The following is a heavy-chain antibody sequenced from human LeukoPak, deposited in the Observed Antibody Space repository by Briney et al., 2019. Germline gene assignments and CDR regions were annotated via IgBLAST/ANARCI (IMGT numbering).Heavy chain of an antibody. CDR2: ILYDGSMK. J-gene: IGHJ3*02. D-gene: IGHD5-18*01. V-gene: IGHV3-30*04. Sequence: GGSLRLSCAASGFTFSNYAMHWVRQAPGKGLEWVGVILYDGSMKYYADSVKGRFTISRDNSKNTLYLQVYSLRVEDTAVYYCARDGPWIQPLSPRAFDIWGQGTMVTVSS. CDR3: ARDGPWIQPLSPRAFDI. CDR1: GFTFSNYA.